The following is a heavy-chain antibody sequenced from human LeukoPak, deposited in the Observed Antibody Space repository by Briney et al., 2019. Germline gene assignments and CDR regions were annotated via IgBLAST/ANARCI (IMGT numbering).Heavy chain of an antibody. CDR2: IYPGDSDT. CDR1: GYSFTSYW. J-gene: IGHJ4*02. CDR3: ARLLLPADHLDY. V-gene: IGHV5-51*01. Sequence: GGSLEISFKGSGYSFTSYWIGWVRQMPGKGLGWMGIIYPGDSDTRYSPSFQGQVTISADKSISTAYLQWSSLKASDTAMYYCARLLLPADHLDYWGQGTLVTVSS. D-gene: IGHD2-2*01.